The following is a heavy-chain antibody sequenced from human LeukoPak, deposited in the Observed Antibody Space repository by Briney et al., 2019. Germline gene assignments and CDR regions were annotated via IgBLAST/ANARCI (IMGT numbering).Heavy chain of an antibody. J-gene: IGHJ4*02. CDR1: GFTFSSYA. CDR2: ISGSGGST. CDR3: AKERNLEIAVAGTIFDY. Sequence: GGSLRLSCAASGFTFSSYAMSWVRQAPGKGLEWVSAISGSGGSTYYADSVKGRFTISRDNSKNIIYLEMSSLKAEDTAVYYCAKERNLEIAVAGTIFDYWGQGTLVTVSS. V-gene: IGHV3-23*01. D-gene: IGHD6-19*01.